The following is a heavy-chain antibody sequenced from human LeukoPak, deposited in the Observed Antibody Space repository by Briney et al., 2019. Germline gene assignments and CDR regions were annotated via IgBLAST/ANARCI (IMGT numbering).Heavy chain of an antibody. CDR3: AIDPANSYGYWYGMDV. CDR1: GFTFSSYW. D-gene: IGHD5-18*01. J-gene: IGHJ6*02. CDR2: IKQDGSEK. Sequence: GGSLRLSCAASGFTFSSYWMSWVRQAPGKGLEWVAKIKQDGSEKYYGDSVKGRFTISRDNAKNSLYLQMNSLRAEDTAVYYCAIDPANSYGYWYGMDVWGQGTTVTVSS. V-gene: IGHV3-7*01.